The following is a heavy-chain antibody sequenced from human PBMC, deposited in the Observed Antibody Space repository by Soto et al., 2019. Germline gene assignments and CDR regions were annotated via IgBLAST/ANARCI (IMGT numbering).Heavy chain of an antibody. CDR1: GFTLSDYY. CDR2: ISSNSRYT. V-gene: IGHV3-11*06. D-gene: IGHD6-13*01. CDR3: ARDRSDSSSWGYYYYGMDV. Sequence: GGSLRLSCAASGFTLSDYYMSWIRQAPGKGLEWVSYISSNSRYTNYADSVKGRFTISRDNSKNTLYLQMNSLRAEDTAVYYCARDRSDSSSWGYYYYGMDVWGQGTTVTVSS. J-gene: IGHJ6*02.